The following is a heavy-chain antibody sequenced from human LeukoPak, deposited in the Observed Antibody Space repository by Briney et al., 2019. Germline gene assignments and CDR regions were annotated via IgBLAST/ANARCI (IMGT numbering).Heavy chain of an antibody. CDR3: AREGIAAAVLGAFDI. CDR1: GFTFSSYW. Sequence: GGSLRLSCAASGFTFSSYWMSWVRQAPGKGLEWVANIKQDGSEKYYVDSVKGRFTISRDNAKNSLYLQMNSLRAEDTAVYYCAREGIAAAVLGAFDIWGQGTMVTVSS. D-gene: IGHD6-13*01. CDR2: IKQDGSEK. J-gene: IGHJ3*02. V-gene: IGHV3-7*01.